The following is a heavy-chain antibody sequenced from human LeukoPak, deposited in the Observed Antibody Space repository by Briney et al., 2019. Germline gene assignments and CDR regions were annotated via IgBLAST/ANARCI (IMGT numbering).Heavy chain of an antibody. D-gene: IGHD4/OR15-4a*01. J-gene: IGHJ6*02. CDR3: AKGMSLDDDYGYYYYGMDV. CDR2: ISWNSGSI. Sequence: PGRSLRLSCAASGFTFDDYAMHWVRQAPGKGLEWVSGISWNSGSIGYADSVKGRFTISRDNAKNSLYLQMNSLRAEDTALYYCAKGMSLDDDYGYYYYGMDVWGQGTTVTVSS. V-gene: IGHV3-9*01. CDR1: GFTFDDYA.